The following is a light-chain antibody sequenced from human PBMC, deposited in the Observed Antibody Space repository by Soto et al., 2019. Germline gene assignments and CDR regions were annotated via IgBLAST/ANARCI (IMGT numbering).Light chain of an antibody. Sequence: QSALTQPRSVSGSPGQSVTISCTGTSNDVGGYNYVSWYQQHPGKAPKLMISDVSKRPSGVPDRFSGSKSGTSATLGITGLQTGDEADYYCGTWDSSLSAGVFGGGTQLTVL. CDR3: GTWDSSLSAGV. J-gene: IGLJ2*01. CDR1: SNDVGGYNY. CDR2: DVS. V-gene: IGLV2-11*01.